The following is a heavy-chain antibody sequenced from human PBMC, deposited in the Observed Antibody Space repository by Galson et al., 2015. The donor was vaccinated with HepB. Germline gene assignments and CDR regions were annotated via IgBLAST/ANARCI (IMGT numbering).Heavy chain of an antibody. V-gene: IGHV3-33*01. CDR3: ARDPSGRGNYADY. J-gene: IGHJ4*02. Sequence: SLRLSCAASGFTFSSYGMHWVRQAPGKGLEWVAVIWSDGTNKYYADSVKGRFTISRDNSKNTVYLQMNSLRAEDTAGYYCARDPSGRGNYADYWGRGTLVTVSS. CDR2: IWSDGTNK. D-gene: IGHD4-11*01. CDR1: GFTFSSYG.